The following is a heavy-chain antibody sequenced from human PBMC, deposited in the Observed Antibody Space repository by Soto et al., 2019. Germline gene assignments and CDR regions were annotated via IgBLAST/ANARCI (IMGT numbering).Heavy chain of an antibody. CDR2: ISSSSSYT. CDR1: GFTFSDYY. J-gene: IGHJ3*02. V-gene: IGHV3-11*06. CDR3: ARGLQNDFWSGYYGSCAFDI. D-gene: IGHD3-3*01. Sequence: SLKISCAASGFTFSDYYMSWIRQAPGKGLEWVSYISSSSSYTNYADSVKGRFTISIDNAKNSLYLQRNSLRAEDTAVYYCARGLQNDFWSGYYGSCAFDIWGQGTMVTVSS.